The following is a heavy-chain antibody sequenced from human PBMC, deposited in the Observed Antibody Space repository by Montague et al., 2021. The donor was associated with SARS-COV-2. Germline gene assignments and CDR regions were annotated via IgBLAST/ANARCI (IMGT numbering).Heavy chain of an antibody. CDR3: ARSSRQWLVRHPHYYYFDY. Sequence: SETLSLTCAVYGGSFSGYYWSWIRQPPGKGLEWIGEINHSGSTNXNPSLKSRVTILVDTSKNQFSLKLSSVTAADTAVYYCARSSRQWLVRHPHYYYFDYWGQGTLVTVSS. V-gene: IGHV4-34*01. CDR2: INHSGST. D-gene: IGHD6-19*01. J-gene: IGHJ4*02. CDR1: GGSFSGYY.